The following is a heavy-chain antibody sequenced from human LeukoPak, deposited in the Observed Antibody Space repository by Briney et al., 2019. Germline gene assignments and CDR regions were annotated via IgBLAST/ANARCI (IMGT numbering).Heavy chain of an antibody. V-gene: IGHV4-61*02. CDR3: ARYRIPLGFDY. D-gene: IGHD3-16*02. CDR1: GGSISSGSYY. Sequence: SQTLSLTCTVSGGSISSGSYYWSWIRQPAGTGLEWIGRIYHSGSTYYNPSLKSRVTISVDTSKNQFSLKLSSVTAADTAAYYCARYRIPLGFDYWGEGTLVTVSS. CDR2: IYHSGST. J-gene: IGHJ4*02.